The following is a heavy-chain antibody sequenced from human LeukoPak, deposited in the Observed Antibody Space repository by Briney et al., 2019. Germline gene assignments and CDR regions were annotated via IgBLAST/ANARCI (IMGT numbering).Heavy chain of an antibody. CDR3: AKDLSYIGFGY. CDR2: INWNGGST. Sequence: GGSLRLSCATSGFTFDDYGMSWVRQAPGKGLEWVPGINWNGGSTGYADSVKGRFTISRDNAKNSLYLQMNSLRAEDTALYYCAKDLSYIGFGYWGQGTLVTVSS. J-gene: IGHJ4*02. CDR1: GFTFDDYG. V-gene: IGHV3-20*04. D-gene: IGHD2-15*01.